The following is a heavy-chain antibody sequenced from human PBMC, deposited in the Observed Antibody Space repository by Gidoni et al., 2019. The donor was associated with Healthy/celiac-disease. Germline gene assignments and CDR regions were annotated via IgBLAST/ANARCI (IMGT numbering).Heavy chain of an antibody. CDR2: IYSGGST. CDR1: GVTVSSNY. J-gene: IGHJ3*02. V-gene: IGHV3-53*01. D-gene: IGHD3-3*01. Sequence: EVQLVESGGGLIQPGGSLRLSCAASGVTVSSNYMSWVRQAPGKGLEWVSVIYSGGSTYYADSVKGRFTISRDNSKNTLFLQMNSLRAEDTAVYYCARDYPDYASDIWGQGTMVTVSS. CDR3: ARDYPDYASDI.